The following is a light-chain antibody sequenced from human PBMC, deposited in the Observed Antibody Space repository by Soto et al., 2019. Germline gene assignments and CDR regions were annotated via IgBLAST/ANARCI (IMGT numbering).Light chain of an antibody. Sequence: EVVLTQSPGTLSLSPGERATLSCRASQSVASSLLAWYQQKPGQAPRLLIYGASSRATGSPDRFSGSGSGTDFTLTISRLDPEDFAVYYCQKYGSSPITFGQGTRLEIK. CDR2: GAS. CDR1: QSVASSL. J-gene: IGKJ5*01. V-gene: IGKV3-20*01. CDR3: QKYGSSPIT.